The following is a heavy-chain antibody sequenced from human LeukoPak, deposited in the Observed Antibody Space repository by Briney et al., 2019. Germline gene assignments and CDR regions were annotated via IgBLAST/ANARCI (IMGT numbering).Heavy chain of an antibody. J-gene: IGHJ4*02. CDR1: GGSFSGYY. Sequence: SETLSLTCAVYGGSFSGYYWSWIRRPPGKGLEWIGEINHSGSTNYNPSLKSRVTISVATSKNQFSLKLSSVTAADTGVYYCASTVYCSSTSCYTSDYWAQGTLVSVSS. V-gene: IGHV4-34*01. CDR2: INHSGST. CDR3: ASTVYCSSTSCYTSDY. D-gene: IGHD2-2*02.